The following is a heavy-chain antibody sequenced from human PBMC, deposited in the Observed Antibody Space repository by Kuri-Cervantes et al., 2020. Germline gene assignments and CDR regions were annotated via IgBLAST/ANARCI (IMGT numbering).Heavy chain of an antibody. CDR3: ASLGLLGYSGYAD. J-gene: IGHJ4*02. CDR2: IYYSGST. Sequence: GSLRLSCTVSGGSISSYYWSWIRQPPGKGLEWIGYIYYSGSTYYNPSLKSRVTISVDTSKNQFSLKLSSVTAADTAVYYCASLGLLGYSGYADWGQGTLVTVSS. D-gene: IGHD5-12*01. CDR1: GGSISSYY. V-gene: IGHV4-59*04.